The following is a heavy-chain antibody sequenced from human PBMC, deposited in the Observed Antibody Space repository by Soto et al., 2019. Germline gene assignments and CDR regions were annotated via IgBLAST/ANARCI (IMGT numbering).Heavy chain of an antibody. V-gene: IGHV1-3*01. J-gene: IGHJ6*02. CDR2: INAGNGNT. Sequence: ASVKVSCKASGYTFTSYAMHWVRQAPGQRLEWMGWINAGNGNTKYSQKFQGRVTITRDTSASTAYMELSSLRSEDTAVYYCAREGGYCSSTSCYRRRSDYYYYYGMDVWGQGTTVTVS. CDR3: AREGGYCSSTSCYRRRSDYYYYYGMDV. D-gene: IGHD2-2*01. CDR1: GYTFTSYA.